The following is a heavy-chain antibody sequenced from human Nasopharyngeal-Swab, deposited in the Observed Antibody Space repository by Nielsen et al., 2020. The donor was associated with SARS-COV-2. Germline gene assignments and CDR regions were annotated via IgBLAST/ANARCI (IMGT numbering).Heavy chain of an antibody. V-gene: IGHV3-11*01. CDR1: GFSFGGFN. CDR2: ISGSGGVI. Sequence: GESLKISCEASGFSFGGFNMRWIRQAPGKGLEWLADISGSGGVIYYADSAKGRFTISRDNRKKSLYLQMNWLRVEDTAVYFCASPYDSSGFHYALGYWGQGTLVTVSS. D-gene: IGHD3-22*01. CDR3: ASPYDSSGFHYALGY. J-gene: IGHJ4*02.